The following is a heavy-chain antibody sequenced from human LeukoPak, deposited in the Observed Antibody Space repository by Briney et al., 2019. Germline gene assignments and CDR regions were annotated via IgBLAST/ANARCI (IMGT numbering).Heavy chain of an antibody. Sequence: SETLSLTCTVSGGTISRYYWSWIRQPPGKGLEWIGYIYYSGSSNYNPSLKSRATISVDTSKNQFSLKLRSVTAADTAVYYCARVSSGSTADFDYWGQGTLVTVSS. CDR3: ARVSSGSTADFDY. J-gene: IGHJ4*02. CDR1: GGTISRYY. V-gene: IGHV4-59*01. CDR2: IYYSGSS. D-gene: IGHD6-19*01.